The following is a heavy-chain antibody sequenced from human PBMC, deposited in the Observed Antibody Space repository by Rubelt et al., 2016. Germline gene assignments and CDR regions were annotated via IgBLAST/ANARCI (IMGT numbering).Heavy chain of an antibody. CDR2: INHSGGT. CDR3: ARVNRYYFDY. CDR1: GGSFSGYY. V-gene: IGHV4-34*01. J-gene: IGHJ4*02. Sequence: QVRLQQWGAGLFKPSETLSLTCAVYGGSFSGYYWSWIRQPPGKGPEWVGEINHSGGTNYNPSLKSHVTISVDTSKNQCSLKWTSGSAADTAVYNCARVNRYYFDYWGQGTLVTVSS.